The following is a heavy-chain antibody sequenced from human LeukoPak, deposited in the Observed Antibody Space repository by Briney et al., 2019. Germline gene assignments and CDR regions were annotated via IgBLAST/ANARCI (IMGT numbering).Heavy chain of an antibody. J-gene: IGHJ3*02. Sequence: SGGSLRLSCAASGFTFSSYWMSWVRQAPGKGLEWVANIKQDGSEKYYVDSVKGRFTISRDNAKNSLYLQMNSLRAEDTAVYYCARVLAAAGDDAFDIWGQGTMVTVSS. CDR2: IKQDGSEK. V-gene: IGHV3-7*01. D-gene: IGHD6-13*01. CDR3: ARVLAAAGDDAFDI. CDR1: GFTFSSYW.